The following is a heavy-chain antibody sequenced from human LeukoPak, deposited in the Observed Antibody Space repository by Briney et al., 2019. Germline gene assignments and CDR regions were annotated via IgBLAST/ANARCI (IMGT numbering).Heavy chain of an antibody. Sequence: GGSLRLSCAASGFTFSSYSMNWVRQAPGKGLEWVSSISSGSSYIYYADSVKGRFTISRDNAKNSLYLQMNSLRAEDTAVYYCARDLSASTIFGVVKSAFDIWGQGTMVTVSS. CDR1: GFTFSSYS. V-gene: IGHV3-21*01. D-gene: IGHD3-3*01. CDR2: ISSGSSYI. J-gene: IGHJ3*02. CDR3: ARDLSASTIFGVVKSAFDI.